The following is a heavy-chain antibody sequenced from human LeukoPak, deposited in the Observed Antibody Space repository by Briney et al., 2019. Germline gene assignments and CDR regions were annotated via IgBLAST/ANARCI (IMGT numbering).Heavy chain of an antibody. CDR2: INTDGSSP. CDR1: GFTFSSYW. D-gene: IGHD6-19*01. V-gene: IGHV3-74*01. CDR3: ARGGDSSGWYVVGY. J-gene: IGHJ4*02. Sequence: GGSLRLSCASSGFTFSSYWMHWVRQAPGKGLVWVSRINTDGSSPTYADSVKGRFTISRDNAKNTLYLQMNSLRAEDTAVYYCARGGDSSGWYVVGYWGQGTLVAVSS.